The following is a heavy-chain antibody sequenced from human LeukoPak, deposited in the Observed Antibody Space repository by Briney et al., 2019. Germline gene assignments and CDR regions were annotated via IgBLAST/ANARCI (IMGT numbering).Heavy chain of an antibody. V-gene: IGHV4-4*07. J-gene: IGHJ6*02. CDR1: GGSLSSYY. CDR2: IYTSGSA. Sequence: SETLSLTCTVSGGSLSSYYWSWIRQPTGKGLEWIGRIYTSGSANYNPSLKSRVTMSVDTSKNQFSLKLSSVTAADTAVYYCARVYYYYYGMDVWGQGTTVTVSS. CDR3: ARVYYYYYGMDV.